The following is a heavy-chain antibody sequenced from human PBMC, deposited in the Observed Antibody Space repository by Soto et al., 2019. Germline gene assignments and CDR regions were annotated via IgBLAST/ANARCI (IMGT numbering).Heavy chain of an antibody. V-gene: IGHV3-23*01. D-gene: IGHD3-16*01. Sequence: EVQLLESGGGLVQPGGSLRLSCAASGFTFSSYAMSWVRQAPGKGLEWVSVISGSGGSTYYADSVKGRFTISTDNSNNTLYLQMNSLRAAYTAVYYCAKMGAGHYFDYWGQGTLVTVSS. CDR3: AKMGAGHYFDY. CDR1: GFTFSSYA. J-gene: IGHJ4*02. CDR2: ISGSGGST.